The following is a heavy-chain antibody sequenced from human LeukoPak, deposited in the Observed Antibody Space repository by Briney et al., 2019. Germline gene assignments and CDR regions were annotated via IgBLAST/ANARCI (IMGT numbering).Heavy chain of an antibody. D-gene: IGHD4-17*01. CDR3: ARDARAVRYYYYYMDV. CDR2: ISSSSSTI. CDR1: GFTFSSYS. Sequence: GGSLRLSCAASGFTFSSYSMNWVRQAPGKGLEWVSYISSSSSTIYYADSVKGRFTISRDNAKNSLYLQMNSLRAEDTAEYYCARDARAVRYYYYYMDVWGKGTTVTVSS. V-gene: IGHV3-48*04. J-gene: IGHJ6*03.